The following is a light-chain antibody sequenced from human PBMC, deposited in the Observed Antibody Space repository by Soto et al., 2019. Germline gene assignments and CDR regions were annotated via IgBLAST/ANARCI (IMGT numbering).Light chain of an antibody. CDR2: GAS. J-gene: IGKJ1*01. Sequence: PGERGTPPCRASQRVSSSYLAWYQQKPGQAPRLLIYGASSRATGIPDRFSGSGSGTDFTLTISRRRPEDLAVDYGHQETCGQGTKV. CDR3: HQET. CDR1: QRVSSSY. V-gene: IGKV3-20*01.